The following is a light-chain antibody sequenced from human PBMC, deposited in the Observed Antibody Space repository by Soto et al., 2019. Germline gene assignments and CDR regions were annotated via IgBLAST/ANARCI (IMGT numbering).Light chain of an antibody. Sequence: DIQMTQSPSSLSASVRDSVTITCRASQSISTLLNWYQRKPGKAPYLLIYSSPTLHSGVPSRFSGAGSATDFSLTISTLQPAEFAADYCQQSSTWPLTFGEGTQVEIK. CDR2: SSP. V-gene: IGKV1-39*01. CDR1: QSISTL. CDR3: QQSSTWPLT. J-gene: IGKJ4*01.